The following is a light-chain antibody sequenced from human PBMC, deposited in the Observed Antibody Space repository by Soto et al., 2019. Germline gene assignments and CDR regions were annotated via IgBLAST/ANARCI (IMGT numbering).Light chain of an antibody. CDR2: KTS. CDR3: QQYNNYPYT. CDR1: QGIYGW. Sequence: DIQMTQSPSTLSASVGDRVIITCRASQGIYGWLAWYQQKAGKAPKVLIYKTSTLEGGVPSRFSGSGSGTEFTLTISNLQPDDFATYYCQQYNNYPYTFGQGTKLEIK. V-gene: IGKV1-5*03. J-gene: IGKJ2*01.